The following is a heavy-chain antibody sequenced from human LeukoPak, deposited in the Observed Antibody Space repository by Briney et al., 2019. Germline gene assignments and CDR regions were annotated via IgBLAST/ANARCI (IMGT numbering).Heavy chain of an antibody. J-gene: IGHJ4*02. CDR3: AKTQESNRYYFDY. V-gene: IGHV3-23*01. CDR1: GFTFSSYA. D-gene: IGHD1-14*01. CDR2: ISGSGGST. Sequence: GGSLRLSCAASGFTFSSYAMSWVRQAPGKGLERVSAISGSGGSTYYADSVKGWFTIFRDNSKNTLYLQMNSLRAEDTAVYYCAKTQESNRYYFDYWGQGTLVTVSS.